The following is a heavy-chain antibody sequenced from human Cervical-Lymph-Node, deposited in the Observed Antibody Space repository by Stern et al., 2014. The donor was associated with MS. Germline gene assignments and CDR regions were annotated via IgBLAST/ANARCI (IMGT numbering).Heavy chain of an antibody. CDR1: GDSIGDHY. J-gene: IGHJ4*02. CDR2: VHYSVAT. V-gene: IGHV4-59*11. Sequence: QVQLQESGPGLVKPSETLSLPCTVSGDSIGDHYWSWIRQPPGKEMEWLGFVHYSVATSYNPSLTSRVTISIETSKSHFSLKLNSVTAADTAIYYCARCASGYDEYYFDYWGQGALVTVSS. D-gene: IGHD6-25*01. CDR3: ARCASGYDEYYFDY.